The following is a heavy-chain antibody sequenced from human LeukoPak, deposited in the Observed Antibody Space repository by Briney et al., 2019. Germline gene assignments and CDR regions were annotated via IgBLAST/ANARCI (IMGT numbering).Heavy chain of an antibody. CDR2: ISGSGSST. CDR1: GFTFSSYA. J-gene: IGHJ4*02. D-gene: IGHD2-21*02. CDR3: ARDRLNRADCGTDCYSAVFDY. V-gene: IGHV3-23*01. Sequence: GGSLRLSCAASGFTFSSYAMSWVRQAPGKGLEWVSTISGSGSSTYYADSVKGRFTISRDNSKDTLYLQMNNLGVEDTAVYYCARDRLNRADCGTDCYSAVFDYWGQGALVTVSS.